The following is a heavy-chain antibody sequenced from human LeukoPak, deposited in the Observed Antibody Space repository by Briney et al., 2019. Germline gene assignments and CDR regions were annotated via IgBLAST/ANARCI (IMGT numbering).Heavy chain of an antibody. CDR2: VSTSSIYI. V-gene: IGHV3-21*01. D-gene: IGHD3-22*01. CDR3: ARGSGVTMIVDSFDY. Sequence: GGSLRLSCAASGFTFSSYSMNWVRQAPGKGLEWVSSVSTSSIYIYYADSVKGRFTISRDNAKNSLSLQMNSLGAEDTAVYFCARGSGVTMIVDSFDYWGQGTLVTVSS. CDR1: GFTFSSYS. J-gene: IGHJ4*02.